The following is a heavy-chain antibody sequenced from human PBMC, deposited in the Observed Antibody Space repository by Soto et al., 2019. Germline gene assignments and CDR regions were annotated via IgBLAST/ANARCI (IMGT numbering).Heavy chain of an antibody. CDR1: GFTFSSYG. CDR3: ARDSSGWTFDY. D-gene: IGHD6-19*01. CDR2: IWYDGSNK. Sequence: GGSLRLSCAASGFTFSSYGMQWVRQAPGKGLEWVAVIWYDGSNKYYADSVKGRFTISRDNSKNTLYLQMNSLRAEDTAVYYCARDSSGWTFDYWGQGTLVTVSS. J-gene: IGHJ4*02. V-gene: IGHV3-33*01.